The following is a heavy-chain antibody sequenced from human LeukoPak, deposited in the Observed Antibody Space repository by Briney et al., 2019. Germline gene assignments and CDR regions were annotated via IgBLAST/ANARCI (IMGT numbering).Heavy chain of an antibody. V-gene: IGHV3-23*01. D-gene: IGHD2-21*02. J-gene: IGHJ4*02. CDR1: GFTFSSYA. Sequence: GGSLRLSCAASGFTFSSYAMSWVRQAPGKGLEWVSAISGSGGSTYYADSVKGRLTSSIDNSKDTLYLQMNSLRAEDTAVYYCAKDGDRTCGGDCYLARRVNGMFDYWGQGTLVTVSS. CDR3: AKDGDRTCGGDCYLARRVNGMFDY. CDR2: ISGSGGST.